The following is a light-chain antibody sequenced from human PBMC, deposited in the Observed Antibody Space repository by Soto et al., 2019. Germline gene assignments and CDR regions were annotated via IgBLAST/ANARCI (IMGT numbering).Light chain of an antibody. V-gene: IGKV3-11*01. CDR1: QSVSSY. CDR3: QHRSNWPLT. CDR2: DAS. Sequence: IVLTQSPSTLSLSPGERATLSCRASQSVSSYLAWYQQKPGQAPRLLIYDASNRATGIPARFSGSGPGTDFTLTISSLEPEDFAVYYCQHRSNWPLTFGGGTKVDIK. J-gene: IGKJ4*01.